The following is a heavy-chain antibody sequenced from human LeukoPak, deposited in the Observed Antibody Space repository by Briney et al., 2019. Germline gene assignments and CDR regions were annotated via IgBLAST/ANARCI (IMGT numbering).Heavy chain of an antibody. D-gene: IGHD1-26*01. CDR2: ISRDSSII. CDR3: ARDHRILSGSYPHDAFDI. Sequence: PGGSLRLSCAASGFTFSRDSMNWVRQAPGKGLEWISYISRDSSIIYYADSVRGRFTISRDNAKNSLYLQMNSLRAEDTAVYYCARDHRILSGSYPHDAFDIWGQGTMVTVSS. J-gene: IGHJ3*02. CDR1: GFTFSRDS. V-gene: IGHV3-48*01.